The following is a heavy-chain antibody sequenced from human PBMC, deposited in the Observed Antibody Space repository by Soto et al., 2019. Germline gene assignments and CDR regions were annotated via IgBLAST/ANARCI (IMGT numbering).Heavy chain of an antibody. CDR2: ISSSSSYI. CDR1: GFTFSSYS. CDR3: ARERGSGYSPYYYYYYGMDV. D-gene: IGHD3-22*01. V-gene: IGHV3-21*01. Sequence: GGSLRLSCAASGFTFSSYSMNWVRQAPGKGLEWVSSISSSSSYIYYADSVKGRFTISRDNAKNSLYLQMNSLRAEDTAVYYCARERGSGYSPYYYYYYGMDVWGQGTTVTVSS. J-gene: IGHJ6*02.